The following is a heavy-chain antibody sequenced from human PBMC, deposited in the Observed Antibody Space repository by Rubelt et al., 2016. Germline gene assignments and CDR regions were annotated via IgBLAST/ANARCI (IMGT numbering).Heavy chain of an antibody. CDR3: ARQMTRVHFDY. J-gene: IGHJ4*02. Sequence: QVQLQESGPGLVKPSQTLSLTCTVSGGSISSGGYYWSWIRQPPGKGLEWIGYIYYSGSTNYNPSLKSRVTISVDTSKNQFSLNLSSVTAADTAVYYCARQMTRVHFDYWGQGTLVTVSS. CDR2: IYYSGST. D-gene: IGHD4-17*01. V-gene: IGHV4-61*08. CDR1: GGSISSGGYY.